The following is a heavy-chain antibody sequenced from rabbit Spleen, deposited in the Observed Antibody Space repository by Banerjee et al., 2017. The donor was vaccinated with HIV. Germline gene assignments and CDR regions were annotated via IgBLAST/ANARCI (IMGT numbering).Heavy chain of an antibody. D-gene: IGHD1-1*01. Sequence: QEQLVESGGGLVKPEGSLKLSCTASGFSFSDKAVMCWVRQAPGKGLEWIACINAVTGKAVYASWAKGRFTFSKTSSTTVTLQMTSLTAADTATYFCARDFPYRNNDPNNDLWGQGTLVTVS. CDR2: INAVTGKA. CDR1: GFSFSDKAV. V-gene: IGHV1S45*01. CDR3: ARDFPYRNNDPNNDL. J-gene: IGHJ4*01.